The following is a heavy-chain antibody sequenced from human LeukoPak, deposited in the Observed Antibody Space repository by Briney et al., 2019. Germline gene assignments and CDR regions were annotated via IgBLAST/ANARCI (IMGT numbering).Heavy chain of an antibody. CDR2: IYYSGST. J-gene: IGHJ3*02. CDR3: ARDRDGGNSGLYAFDI. V-gene: IGHV4-59*11. CDR1: GGSISSHY. D-gene: IGHD4-23*01. Sequence: SETLSLTCTVSGGSISSHYWSWIRQPPGKGLEWIGYIYYSGSTNHNPSLKSRVTISVDTSKNQFSLKLSSVTAADTAVYYCARDRDGGNSGLYAFDIWGQGTMVTVSS.